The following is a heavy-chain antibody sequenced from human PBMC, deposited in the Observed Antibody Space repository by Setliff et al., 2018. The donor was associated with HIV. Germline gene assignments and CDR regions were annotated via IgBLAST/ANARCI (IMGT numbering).Heavy chain of an antibody. CDR2: VSHSGNT. V-gene: IGHV4-39*07. D-gene: IGHD3-10*01. CDR3: VSQPESRWQIEY. Sequence: SETLSLTCTVSGGSISSASYCWSWIRQPPGKGLEWIGSVSHSGNTDYNISLKSRVTISIDNSNNHFSLKLRSVTAADTAVYYCVSQPESRWQIEYWGQGTLVTVSS. J-gene: IGHJ4*02. CDR1: GGSISSASYC.